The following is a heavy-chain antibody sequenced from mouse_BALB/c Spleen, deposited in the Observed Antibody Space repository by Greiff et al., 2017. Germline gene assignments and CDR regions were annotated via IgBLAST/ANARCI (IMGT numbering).Heavy chain of an antibody. J-gene: IGHJ3*01. V-gene: IGHV1S29*02. CDR3: ANGNYVFAY. Sequence: EVKLVESGPELVKPGASVKISCKASGYTFTDYNMHWVKQSHGKSLEWIGYIYPYNGGTGYNQKFKSKATLTVDNSSSTAYMELRSLTSEDSAVYYCANGNYVFAYWGQGTLVTVSA. D-gene: IGHD2-1*01. CDR2: IYPYNGGT. CDR1: GYTFTDYN.